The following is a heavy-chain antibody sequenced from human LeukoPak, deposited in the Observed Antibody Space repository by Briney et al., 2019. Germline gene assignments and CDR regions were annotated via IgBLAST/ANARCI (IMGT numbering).Heavy chain of an antibody. D-gene: IGHD6-19*01. CDR1: GYSISSGYY. V-gene: IGHV4-38-2*01. Sequence: SETLSLTCAVSGYSISSGYYWGWIRQPPGKGLEWIGSIYHSGSTYYNPSLKSRVTISVDTSKNQFSLKLSSVTAAGTAVYYCARASSGWYAGGYFDYWGQGTLVTVSS. CDR3: ARASSGWYAGGYFDY. J-gene: IGHJ4*02. CDR2: IYHSGST.